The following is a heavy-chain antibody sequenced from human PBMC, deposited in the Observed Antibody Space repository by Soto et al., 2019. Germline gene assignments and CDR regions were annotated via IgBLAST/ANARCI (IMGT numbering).Heavy chain of an antibody. CDR2: ISGSGGST. CDR3: AKERRFLEWPSYYYYYYGMDV. D-gene: IGHD3-3*01. V-gene: IGHV3-23*01. CDR1: GFTFSSYA. Sequence: GGSLRLSCAASGFTFSSYAMSWVRQAPGKGLEWVSAISGSGGSTYYADSVKGRFTISRDNSKNTLYLQMNSLRAEDTAVYYCAKERRFLEWPSYYYYYYGMDVWGQGTTVTVSS. J-gene: IGHJ6*02.